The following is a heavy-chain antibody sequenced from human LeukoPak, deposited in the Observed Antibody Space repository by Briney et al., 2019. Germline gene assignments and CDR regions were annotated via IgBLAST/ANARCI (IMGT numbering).Heavy chain of an antibody. V-gene: IGHV3-23*01. CDR3: AKPLFWLLPSDE. D-gene: IGHD4-23*01. CDR1: RFTFSSYG. CDR2: ISGSGGST. J-gene: IGHJ1*01. Sequence: GGSLRLSCAASRFTFSSYGMSWVRQAPGKGLEWGSTISGSGGSTYYADSVKGRFTISRDNPKNSLHLQVNTLRADDTAVFYCAKPLFWLLPSDEWGQGTLVTVSS.